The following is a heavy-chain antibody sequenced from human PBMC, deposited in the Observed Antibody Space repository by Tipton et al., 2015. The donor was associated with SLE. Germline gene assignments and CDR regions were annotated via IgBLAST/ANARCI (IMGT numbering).Heavy chain of an antibody. Sequence: QLVQSGAEVKKPGESLKISCKGSGYSFATYWIGWVRQIPGKGLEWMGIIYPADSDTRYSPSFQGQVTISADKSISTAYLQWGSLKASDTAMYYCVRKGYDSSFDYWGQGTLVTVSS. D-gene: IGHD3-22*01. J-gene: IGHJ4*02. V-gene: IGHV5-51*01. CDR2: IYPADSDT. CDR3: VRKGYDSSFDY. CDR1: GYSFATYW.